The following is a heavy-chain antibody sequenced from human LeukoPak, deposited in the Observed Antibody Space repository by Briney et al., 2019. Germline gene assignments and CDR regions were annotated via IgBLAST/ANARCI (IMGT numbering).Heavy chain of an antibody. CDR3: ARDRDSSGYYLPIYYYYYMDV. CDR1: GFTFSSYS. V-gene: IGHV3-21*01. CDR2: ISSSSSYI. J-gene: IGHJ6*03. Sequence: GGSLRLSCAASGFTFSSYSMNWVRQAPGKGLGWVSSISSSSSYIYYADSVKGRFTISRDNAKNSLYLQINSLRAEDTAVYYCARDRDSSGYYLPIYYYYYMDVWGKGTTVTVSS. D-gene: IGHD3-22*01.